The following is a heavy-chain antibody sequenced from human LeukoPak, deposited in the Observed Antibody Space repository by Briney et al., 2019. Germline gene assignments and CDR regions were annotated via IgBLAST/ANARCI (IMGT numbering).Heavy chain of an antibody. CDR3: ARDGSYYGGYYFDY. CDR1: GFTFSSYA. D-gene: IGHD1-26*01. CDR2: ISYDGSNK. J-gene: IGHJ4*02. V-gene: IGHV3-30*04. Sequence: PGRSLRLSCAASGFTFSSYAMHWVRQAPGKGLEWVAVISYDGSNKYYADSVKGRFTVSRDDAKDSLYLQMHSLRAEDTAVYFCARDGSYYGGYYFDYWGQGTLVTVSS.